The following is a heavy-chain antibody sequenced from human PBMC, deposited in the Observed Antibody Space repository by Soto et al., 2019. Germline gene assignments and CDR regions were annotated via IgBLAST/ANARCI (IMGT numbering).Heavy chain of an antibody. D-gene: IGHD6-19*01. CDR1: SGSISSSNW. J-gene: IGHJ4*02. CDR2: IYHSGST. Sequence: QVQLQESGPGLVKPSGTLSLTCAVSSGSISSSNWWSWVRQPPGKGLEWIGEIYHSGSTNYNPSLKSRVTISVDKSKNQFSLKLSSVTAADTAVYYCARGPEYSSGWYLYYFDYWGQGTLVTVSS. V-gene: IGHV4-4*02. CDR3: ARGPEYSSGWYLYYFDY.